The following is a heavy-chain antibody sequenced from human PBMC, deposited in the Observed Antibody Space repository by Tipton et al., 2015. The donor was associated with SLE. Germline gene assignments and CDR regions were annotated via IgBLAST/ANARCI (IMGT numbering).Heavy chain of an antibody. CDR3: ARELLGNGATGAHFDH. D-gene: IGHD7-27*01. Sequence: SLRLSCAASGFTFDSYGMHWVRQSPGKGLEWVASILSEGNIKNYADSVKGRFTISRDNSKDTLFLQMNSLTAEDTAVYYCARELLGNGATGAHFDHWGQGTLLTVSS. V-gene: IGHV3-33*01. CDR2: ILSEGNIK. CDR1: GFTFDSYG. J-gene: IGHJ4*02.